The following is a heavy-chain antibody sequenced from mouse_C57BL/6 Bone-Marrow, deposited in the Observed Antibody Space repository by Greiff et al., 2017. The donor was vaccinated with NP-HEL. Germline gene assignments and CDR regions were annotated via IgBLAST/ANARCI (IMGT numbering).Heavy chain of an antibody. CDR2: INYDGSST. CDR1: GFTFSDYY. CDR3: ARDDGYYTWFAY. V-gene: IGHV5-16*01. D-gene: IGHD2-3*01. Sequence: EVKLMESEGGLVQPGRSMKLSCTASGFTFSDYYMAWVRQVPEKGLEWVANINYDGSSTYYLDSLKSRFIISRDNAKNILYLQMSSLKSEDTATYYCARDDGYYTWFAYWGQGTLVTVSA. J-gene: IGHJ3*01.